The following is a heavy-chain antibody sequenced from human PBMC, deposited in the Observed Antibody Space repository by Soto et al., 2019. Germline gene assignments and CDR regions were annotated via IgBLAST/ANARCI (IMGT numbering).Heavy chain of an antibody. V-gene: IGHV1-69*02. D-gene: IGHD2-21*01. CDR3: ASVCGGDCYSRHFDY. CDR2: IIPILGIA. J-gene: IGHJ4*02. Sequence: ASVKVSCKASGGTFSSYTISWVRQAPGQGLEWMGRIIPILGIANYAQKFQGRVTITADKSTSTAYMELSSLRSEDTAVYYCASVCGGDCYSRHFDYWGQGTLVTVSS. CDR1: GGTFSSYT.